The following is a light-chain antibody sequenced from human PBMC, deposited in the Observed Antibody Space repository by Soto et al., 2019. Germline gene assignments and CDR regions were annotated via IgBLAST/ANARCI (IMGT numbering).Light chain of an antibody. CDR1: SSDVGGYNY. V-gene: IGLV2-8*01. CDR2: EVS. Sequence: QSVLTQPPSASGSPGQSVTISCTGTSSDVGGYNYVSWYQQHPGKAPKLMIYEVSKRPSGVPDRFPGSKSGNTASLTVSGLQAEDEADYYCSSYAGSNNLGVFGTGTKVTVL. J-gene: IGLJ1*01. CDR3: SSYAGSNNLGV.